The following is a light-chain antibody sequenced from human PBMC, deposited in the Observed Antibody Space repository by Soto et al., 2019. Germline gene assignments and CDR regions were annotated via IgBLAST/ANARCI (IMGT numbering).Light chain of an antibody. CDR3: QQRSNWPPVT. J-gene: IGKJ4*01. CDR2: KVS. V-gene: IGKV2-24*01. Sequence: DIVMTQTPLSSPVTLGQPASISCRSSQSLVHSDGNTYLSWLQQRPGQPPRLLIYKVSNRFSGVPDRFSGSGAGTDFTLTISSLEPEEFGVYYCQQRSNWPPVTFGGGTKVDI. CDR1: QSLVHSDGNTY.